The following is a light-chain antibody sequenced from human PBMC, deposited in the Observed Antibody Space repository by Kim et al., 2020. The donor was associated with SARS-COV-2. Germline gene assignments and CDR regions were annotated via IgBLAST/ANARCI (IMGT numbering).Light chain of an antibody. CDR2: DAS. J-gene: IGKJ1*01. CDR3: HQSYITPPT. CDR1: QSINGY. Sequence: DIQMTQSPSSLSASVGDRVTISCRASQSINGYLSWYQQKPGKAPKLLIYDASSLQSGVPSRFSGSGSGTDFTLTISSLQPEDFATYSCHQSYITPPTFGQGTKVDIK. V-gene: IGKV1-39*01.